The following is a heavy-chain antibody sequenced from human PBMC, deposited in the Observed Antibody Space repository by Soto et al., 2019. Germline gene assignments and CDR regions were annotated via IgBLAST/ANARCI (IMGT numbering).Heavy chain of an antibody. CDR2: IDTDGTTT. V-gene: IGHV3-74*01. D-gene: IGHD5-12*01. Sequence: EVQLVESGGNLVQPGGSLRLSCAASGFTFSNYLRHWVRQVPGKGLVWVSRIDTDGTTTHYADSVKGRFTISRDNAKNTLYLQMNSLRVEDTAMYYCARDRNGYNFWGQGTMVTVSS. CDR1: GFTFSNYL. J-gene: IGHJ3*01. CDR3: ARDRNGYNF.